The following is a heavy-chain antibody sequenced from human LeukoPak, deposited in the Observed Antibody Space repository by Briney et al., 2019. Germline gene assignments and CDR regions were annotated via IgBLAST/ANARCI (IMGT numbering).Heavy chain of an antibody. D-gene: IGHD3-22*01. CDR3: ARGKADYYASGGYRYYNYYYMDV. CDR1: GFTFNSYW. V-gene: IGHV3-7*01. Sequence: GGSLRLSCAVSGFTFNSYWMSWVRQAPGKGLEWVANIREDGSEKYYVESVKGRFTLSRDSAKNSLYLQMTGLRAEDTAVYYCARGKADYYASGGYRYYNYYYMDVWGKGTTVTVSS. CDR2: IREDGSEK. J-gene: IGHJ6*03.